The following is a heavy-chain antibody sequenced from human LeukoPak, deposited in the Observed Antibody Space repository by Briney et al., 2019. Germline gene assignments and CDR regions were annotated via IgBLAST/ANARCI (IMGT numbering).Heavy chain of an antibody. D-gene: IGHD3-16*01. CDR2: IYTGGTT. J-gene: IGHJ4*02. V-gene: IGHV3-66*01. CDR1: GFTFSSSNY. Sequence: GGSLRLSCAASGFTFSSSNYMNWVRPAPGKGLEWVSGIYTGGTTYYTDSVKGRFTIYRDNPNNTLYLQMHSLRAEDTAVYYCAREISRFGIWGQGTLVTVSS. CDR3: AREISRFGI.